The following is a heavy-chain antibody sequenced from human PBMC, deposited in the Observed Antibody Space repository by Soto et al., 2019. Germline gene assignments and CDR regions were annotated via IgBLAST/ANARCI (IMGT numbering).Heavy chain of an antibody. Sequence: GGSLRLTCAASGFTFSSYSMNWVRQAPGKGLEWVSSISSSSSYIYYADSVKGRFTISRDNAKNSLYLQMNSLRAEDTAVYYCAKTLNRYCSGGSCSFDYWGQGTLVSVSS. D-gene: IGHD2-15*01. CDR3: AKTLNRYCSGGSCSFDY. V-gene: IGHV3-21*01. CDR2: ISSSSSYI. CDR1: GFTFSSYS. J-gene: IGHJ4*02.